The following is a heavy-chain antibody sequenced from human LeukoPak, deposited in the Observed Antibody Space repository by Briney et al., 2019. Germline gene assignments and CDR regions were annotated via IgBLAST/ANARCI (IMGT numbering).Heavy chain of an antibody. V-gene: IGHV3-30*03. CDR3: ARVECSGTRCETQTNYYYYYGMDV. J-gene: IGHJ6*02. D-gene: IGHD2-2*01. CDR2: ISYDGSQK. Sequence: GGSLRLSCAASGFTFSSSGMHWVRQAPGKGLEWVAIISYDGSQKYFADSVKGRFTISRDNSKNTLYLQMGSLRAEDMAVYYCARVECSGTRCETQTNYYYYYGMDVWGQGTTVTVSS. CDR1: GFTFSSSG.